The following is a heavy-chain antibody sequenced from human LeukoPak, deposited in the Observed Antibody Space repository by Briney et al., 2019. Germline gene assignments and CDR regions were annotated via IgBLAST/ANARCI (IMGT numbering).Heavy chain of an antibody. V-gene: IGHV3-33*08. J-gene: IGHJ3*02. CDR1: GFTFSSFA. CDR2: IWYGGTNK. D-gene: IGHD2-2*01. CDR3: ARVPASVYAFDI. Sequence: PGASLRLSCAASGFTFSSFAMHWVRQAPGKGLEWVAVIWYGGTNKYYADSVKGRFTISRDNSRDTVYLQMSNVGPEDTAVYYCARVPASVYAFDIWGQGTMVTISS.